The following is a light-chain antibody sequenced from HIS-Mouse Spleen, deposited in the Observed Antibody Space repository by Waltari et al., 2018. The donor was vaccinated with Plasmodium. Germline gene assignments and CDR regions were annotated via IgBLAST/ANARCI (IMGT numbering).Light chain of an antibody. J-gene: IGLJ2*01. V-gene: IGLV2-8*01. CDR3: SSYAGSNNLV. CDR1: SSDVGGLNY. Sequence: QSALTQPPSASGSPGQSGTISCTGTSSDVGGLNYVSSYQQHPGKAPKLMIYEVSKRPSGVPDRFSGSKSGNTASLTVSGLQAEDEADYYCSSYAGSNNLVFGGGTKLTVL. CDR2: EVS.